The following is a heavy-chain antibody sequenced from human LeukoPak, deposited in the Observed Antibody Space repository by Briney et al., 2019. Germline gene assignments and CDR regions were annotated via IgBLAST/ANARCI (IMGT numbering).Heavy chain of an antibody. D-gene: IGHD3-9*01. CDR3: AKDQTYYDILTGYSLGYFDY. Sequence: GGSLRLSCAVSGFTFSSYGMHWVRQAPGKGLEWVAVISYDGSNKYYADSVKGRFTISRDNSKNTLYLQMNSLRAEDTAVYYCAKDQTYYDILTGYSLGYFDYWGQGTLVTVSS. V-gene: IGHV3-30*18. CDR2: ISYDGSNK. J-gene: IGHJ4*02. CDR1: GFTFSSYG.